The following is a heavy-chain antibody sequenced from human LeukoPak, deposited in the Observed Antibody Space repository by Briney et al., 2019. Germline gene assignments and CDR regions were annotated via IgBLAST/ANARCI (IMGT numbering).Heavy chain of an antibody. V-gene: IGHV3-7*01. Sequence: GGSLRLSCVASGFTFSNYWMNWVRQAPGKGLEWVTKIKQDGSETYYVDSVRGRFTISRDNAKNSLYLQMNSLRAEDTAVYYCARDQEVATTPYYYYGMDVWGQGTTVTVSS. D-gene: IGHD5-24*01. CDR2: IKQDGSET. CDR1: GFTFSNYW. CDR3: ARDQEVATTPYYYYGMDV. J-gene: IGHJ6*02.